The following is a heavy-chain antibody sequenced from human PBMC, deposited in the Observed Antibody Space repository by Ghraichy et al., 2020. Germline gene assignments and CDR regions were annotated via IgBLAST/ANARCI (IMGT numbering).Heavy chain of an antibody. CDR3: ARQGSNSALDY. J-gene: IGHJ4*02. Sequence: GGSLRLSCAASGFTFSNYGMHWVRQAPGKGLEWVALIWYDGTNKYYADSVKGRFTISRDNSKNTLYLQINSLRAEDTAVFHCARQGSNSALDYWGQGSLVTVSS. CDR1: GFTFSNYG. D-gene: IGHD1-26*01. V-gene: IGHV3-33*01. CDR2: IWYDGTNK.